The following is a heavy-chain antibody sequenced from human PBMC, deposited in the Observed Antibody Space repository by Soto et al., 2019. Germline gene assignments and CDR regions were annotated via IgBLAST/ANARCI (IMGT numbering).Heavy chain of an antibody. CDR2: IIPIFGTA. CDR1: GGTFSSYA. Sequence: QVQLVQSGAEVKKPGSSVKVSCKASGGTFSSYAISWVRQAPGQGLEWMGGIIPIFGTANYAQKFQGRFTVTADESTSTDYMELSSLRSEDPAVYYCARDRGYSNGPGTEYGMDVWGQGTTVTVSS. J-gene: IGHJ6*02. V-gene: IGHV1-69*12. CDR3: ARDRGYSNGPGTEYGMDV. D-gene: IGHD5-18*01.